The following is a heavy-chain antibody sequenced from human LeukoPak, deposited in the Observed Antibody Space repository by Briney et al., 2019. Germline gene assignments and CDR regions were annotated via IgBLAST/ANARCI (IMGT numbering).Heavy chain of an antibody. Sequence: KISCQGSGYKFSNYWIGWVRQAPGQGLEWMGGIIPIFGTANYAQKFQGRVTITADKSTSTAYMELSSLRSEDTAVYYCTKGYNSDAFDIWGQGTMVTVSS. CDR1: GYKFSNYW. D-gene: IGHD5-24*01. CDR2: IIPIFGTA. CDR3: TKGYNSDAFDI. J-gene: IGHJ3*02. V-gene: IGHV1-69*06.